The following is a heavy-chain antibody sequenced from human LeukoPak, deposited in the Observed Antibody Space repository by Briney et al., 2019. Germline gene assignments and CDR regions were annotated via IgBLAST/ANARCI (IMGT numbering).Heavy chain of an antibody. CDR3: ATAHCSSTSCSRRLDWFDP. CDR1: GGTFSSYA. J-gene: IGHJ5*02. Sequence: SVKVSCKASGGTFSSYAISWVRQAPGQGLEWIGRIIPIFGIANYAQKFQGRVTITPAKPTSTAYMALSSLRSEDTAVYYCATAHCSSTSCSRRLDWFDPWGQGTLVTVSS. V-gene: IGHV1-69*04. CDR2: IIPIFGIA. D-gene: IGHD2-2*01.